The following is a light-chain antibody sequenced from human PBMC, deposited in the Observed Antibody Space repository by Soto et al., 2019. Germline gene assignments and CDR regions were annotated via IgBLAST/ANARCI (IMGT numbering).Light chain of an antibody. CDR1: QSVSGK. Sequence: EILMTQSPATLSVSPGERATLSCRASQSVSGKLAWYQQKPGQAPRLLIYGASSRATGIPDRFSGSGSGTDFTLTISRLEPEDFAVYYCQQYGSSPRTFGQGTQVEIK. CDR2: GAS. CDR3: QQYGSSPRT. V-gene: IGKV3-20*01. J-gene: IGKJ1*01.